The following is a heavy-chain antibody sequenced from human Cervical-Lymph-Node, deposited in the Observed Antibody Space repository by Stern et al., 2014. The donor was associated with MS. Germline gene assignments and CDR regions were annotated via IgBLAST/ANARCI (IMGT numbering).Heavy chain of an antibody. V-gene: IGHV3-33*01. CDR2: IWYDGSNP. CDR1: GFSFSRYA. CDR3: ASAYSSSHYYFDY. J-gene: IGHJ4*02. D-gene: IGHD6-13*01. Sequence: VQLEESGGGVVQPGRSLRLSCAASGFSFSRYAMHWVRLAPGQGLAWGALIWYDGSNPYYADSVTGLFTISRDNFKNTLYLQMNSLRAEDTAVYYCASAYSSSHYYFDYWGQGTLVTVSS.